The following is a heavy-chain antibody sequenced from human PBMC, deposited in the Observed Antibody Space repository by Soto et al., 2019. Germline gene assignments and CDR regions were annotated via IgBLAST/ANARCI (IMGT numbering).Heavy chain of an antibody. CDR1: GFTFSDYA. CDR2: IYGNGAGI. CDR3: AKDVISGDGFWLIDH. V-gene: IGHV3-23*01. Sequence: GGSLRLSCAASGFTFSDYAMNWVRQAQGKGLESVSGIYGNGAGIQYADSVRGRFTISRDNSKNTLYLQMNSLRAEDTAVYYCAKDVISGDGFWLIDHWGQGTLVTVSS. J-gene: IGHJ4*02. D-gene: IGHD2-21*02.